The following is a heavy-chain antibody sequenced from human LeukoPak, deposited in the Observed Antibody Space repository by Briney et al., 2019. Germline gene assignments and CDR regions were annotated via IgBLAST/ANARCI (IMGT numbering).Heavy chain of an antibody. D-gene: IGHD6-13*01. CDR1: GGSISSYY. CDR3: ARHASLAAADFF. J-gene: IGHJ4*02. V-gene: IGHV4-59*08. CDR2: IYYSGST. Sequence: PSETLSLACTVSGGSISSYYWSWIRQPPGKGLEWIGYIYYSGSTNYNPSLKSRVTISVDTSKNQFSLKLSSVTAADTAVYYCARHASLAAADFFWGQGTLVTVSS.